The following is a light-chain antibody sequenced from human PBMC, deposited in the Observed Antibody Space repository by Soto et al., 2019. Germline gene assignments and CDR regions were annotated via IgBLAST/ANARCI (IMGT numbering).Light chain of an antibody. J-gene: IGLJ1*01. Sequence: QSVLTQPASVSGSPGQSIAISCTGTSSDVGGYNYVSWYQHHPGKAPKLIIYEVNNRPSGVSNRFSGSKSGNTASLTISGLQAEDEADYHCSSSTSSSPLVFGTGTKLTVL. CDR2: EVN. CDR1: SSDVGGYNY. CDR3: SSSTSSSPLV. V-gene: IGLV2-14*01.